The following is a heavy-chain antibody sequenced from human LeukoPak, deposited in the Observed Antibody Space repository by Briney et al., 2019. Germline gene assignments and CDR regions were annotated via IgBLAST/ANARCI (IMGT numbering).Heavy chain of an antibody. CDR1: GVSISSTTW. CDR3: ARVTGTTPFDC. Sequence: SGTLPLTCAVSGVSISSTTWWSWVRQPPGKGLEWIGEISHSGNTNYNPSLESRVTMFVDNSKNQFSLQLTSVTAADTAVYFCARVTGTTPFDCWGQRNLVTVSS. CDR2: ISHSGNT. J-gene: IGHJ4*02. V-gene: IGHV4-4*02. D-gene: IGHD1-1*01.